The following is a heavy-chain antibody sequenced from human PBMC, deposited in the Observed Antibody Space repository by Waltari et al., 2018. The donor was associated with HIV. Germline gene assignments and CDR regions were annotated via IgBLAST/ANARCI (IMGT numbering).Heavy chain of an antibody. V-gene: IGHV3-23*01. CDR1: GFTLRSYA. D-gene: IGHD3-9*01. J-gene: IGHJ4*02. CDR3: AKDNYDILTGYYY. Sequence: EVQLLESGGGSVQPGGSLRLSCAGSGFTLRSYAMTWVRQAPGKGLEWVSAISGSGTKTYYADSVKGRFTISRDNSKNTVYLQMNSLRAEDTAVYYCAKDNYDILTGYYYWGQGTLVTVSS. CDR2: ISGSGTKT.